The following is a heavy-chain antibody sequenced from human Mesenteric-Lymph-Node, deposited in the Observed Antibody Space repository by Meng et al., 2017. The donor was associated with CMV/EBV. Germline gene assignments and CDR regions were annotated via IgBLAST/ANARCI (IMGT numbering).Heavy chain of an antibody. J-gene: IGHJ6*02. CDR3: ARDFYSSPWDV. V-gene: IGHV1-2*02. CDR2: INPDTGGT. D-gene: IGHD4-11*01. Sequence: ASVKVSCKASGYTFTAYYMHWVRQAPGQGLEWMGWINPDTGGTNYAQKFQGRVTMTRDTSISTAYLDLSSLRSDDTAVYYCARDFYSSPWDVWGQGTSVTVSS. CDR1: GYTFTAYY.